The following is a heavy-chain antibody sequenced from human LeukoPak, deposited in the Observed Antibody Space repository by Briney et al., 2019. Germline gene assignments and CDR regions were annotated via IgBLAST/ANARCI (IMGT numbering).Heavy chain of an antibody. V-gene: IGHV3-53*01. D-gene: IGHD5-18*01. J-gene: IGHJ5*02. CDR2: IYSGGST. CDR1: GFTVSSNY. Sequence: PGGSLRLSCAASGFTVSSNYMSWVRQAPGKGLERVSVIYSGGSTYYADSVKGRFTISRDNSKNTLYLQMNSLRAEDTAVYYCARVDNDHYSPVDPWGQGTLVTVSS. CDR3: ARVDNDHYSPVDP.